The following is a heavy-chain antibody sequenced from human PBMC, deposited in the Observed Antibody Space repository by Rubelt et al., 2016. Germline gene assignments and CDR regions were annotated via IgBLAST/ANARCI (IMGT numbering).Heavy chain of an antibody. CDR1: GGSFSGYY. V-gene: IGHV4-34*01. CDR2: INHSGST. J-gene: IGHJ5*02. CDR3: AGGLARAAAAPRRLWFDP. D-gene: IGHD6-13*01. Sequence: QVQLQQWGAGLLKPSETLSLTCAVYGGSFSGYYWSWIRQPPGKGLEWIGEINHSGSTNYNPSLKSRVTISEDRSKNQFSLKLSVVTAAATVLYYCAGGLARAAAAPRRLWFDPWGQGTLVTVSS.